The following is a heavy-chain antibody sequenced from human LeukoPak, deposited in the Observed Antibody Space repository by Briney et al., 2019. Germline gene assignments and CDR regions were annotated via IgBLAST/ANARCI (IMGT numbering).Heavy chain of an antibody. CDR3: ASLIGAYDAFDI. CDR1: GYTFTGYY. V-gene: IGHV1-2*06. CDR2: INPNSGGT. Sequence: GASVKVSCQASGYTFTGYYMHWVRPAPGQGLEWMGRINPNSGGTNYAQKFQGRVTMTRDTSISTAYMELSRLRSDDTAVYYCASLIGAYDAFDIWGQGTMVTVSS. D-gene: IGHD3-10*01. J-gene: IGHJ3*02.